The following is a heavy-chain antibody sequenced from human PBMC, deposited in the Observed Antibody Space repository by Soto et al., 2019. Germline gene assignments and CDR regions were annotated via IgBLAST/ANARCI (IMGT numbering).Heavy chain of an antibody. CDR1: GGSISSGGYY. V-gene: IGHV4-31*03. CDR3: ARVTWDDRAVAAPFDY. Sequence: SETLSLTCTVSGGSISSGGYYWSWIRQHPGKGLEWIGYIYYSGSTYYNPSLKSRVTISVDTSKNQFSLKLSSVTAADTAVYYCARVTWDDRAVAAPFDYWGQAPLVTVSS. J-gene: IGHJ4*02. D-gene: IGHD6-19*01. CDR2: IYYSGST.